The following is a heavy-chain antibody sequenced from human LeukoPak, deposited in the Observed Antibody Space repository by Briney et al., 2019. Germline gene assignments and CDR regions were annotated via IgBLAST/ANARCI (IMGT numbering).Heavy chain of an antibody. Sequence: GGSLRLSCAASGFTVSNNFLSWVRQAPGKGLEWVSLIYGGGSTYYADSVKGRFTISRDNSKNTLYLQMNSLRAEDTAVYYCARGSCGGDCYYYYYGMDVWALGTTVTVSS. V-gene: IGHV3-66*01. J-gene: IGHJ6*02. CDR3: ARGSCGGDCYYYYYGMDV. D-gene: IGHD2-21*02. CDR1: GFTVSNNF. CDR2: IYGGGST.